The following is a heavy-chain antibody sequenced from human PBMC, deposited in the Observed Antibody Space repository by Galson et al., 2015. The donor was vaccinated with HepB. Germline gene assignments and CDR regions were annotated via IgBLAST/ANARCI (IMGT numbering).Heavy chain of an antibody. J-gene: IGHJ3*02. D-gene: IGHD5-18*01. CDR1: GASISSGDYF. CDR2: IHYTGST. CDR3: ARNVVLPLYGLRLPDGFDI. V-gene: IGHV4-30-4*01. Sequence: TLSLTCTVSGASISSGDYFWSWIRQPPGKGLEWIGYIHYTGSTYYYPSLKSRITMSLDASKNHFSLKLSSVTAADTAVYYCARNVVLPLYGLRLPDGFDIWGQGTMVTVSP.